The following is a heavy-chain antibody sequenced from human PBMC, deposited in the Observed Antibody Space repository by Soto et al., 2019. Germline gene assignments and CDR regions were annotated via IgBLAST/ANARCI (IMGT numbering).Heavy chain of an antibody. D-gene: IGHD3-3*02. CDR1: GFSLSTSGVG. V-gene: IGHV2-5*01. CDR2: IYWNDDK. J-gene: IGHJ5*02. CDR3: AHMMHLWWFDP. Sequence: QITLKESGPTLVKPTQTLTLTCTFSGFSLSTSGVGVGWIRQPPGKAPEWLALIYWNDDKRYSPSLKSRLTITKDTSKNQVVLTMTNMDPVDTATYYCAHMMHLWWFDPWGQGTLVTVSS.